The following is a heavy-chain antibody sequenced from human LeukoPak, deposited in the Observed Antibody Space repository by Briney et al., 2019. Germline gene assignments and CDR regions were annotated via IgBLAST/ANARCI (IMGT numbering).Heavy chain of an antibody. Sequence: GGSLRLSCAASGFTVSSNYMSWVRQAPGKGLEWVSVIYSGGSTYYADSVKGRFTISRDNSKNTLYLQMNSLRAEDTAVYYCARYLFGSSSYYFDYWGQGTLVIVSS. CDR3: ARYLFGSSSYYFDY. CDR1: GFTVSSNY. V-gene: IGHV3-66*02. D-gene: IGHD6-6*01. J-gene: IGHJ4*02. CDR2: IYSGGST.